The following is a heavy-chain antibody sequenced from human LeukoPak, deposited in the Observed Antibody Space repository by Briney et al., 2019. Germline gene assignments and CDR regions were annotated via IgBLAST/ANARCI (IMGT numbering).Heavy chain of an antibody. V-gene: IGHV4-59*01. CDR2: IYYSGST. Sequence: SETLSLTCTVSGGSISSYYWSWIRQPPGKGLEWIGYIYYSGSTNYNPSLKSRVTISVDTSKNQFSLKLSSVTAADTAVYYCAGAHHYDILTGYPAIRFDPWGQGTPVTVSS. CDR1: GGSISSYY. D-gene: IGHD3-9*01. CDR3: AGAHHYDILTGYPAIRFDP. J-gene: IGHJ5*02.